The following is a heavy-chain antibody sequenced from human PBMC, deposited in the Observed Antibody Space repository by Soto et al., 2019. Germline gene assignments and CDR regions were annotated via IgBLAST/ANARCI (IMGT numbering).Heavy chain of an antibody. Sequence: GGSLRLSCAASGFTFSSYAMSWVRQAPGKGLEWVSGISGSGGITHYAESVKGRFTTSRDNSKNTLYLQMDSLRVEDTAVYYCGKDQDTSAWYYFDYWGQGTLVTVSS. D-gene: IGHD6-19*01. CDR2: ISGSGGIT. J-gene: IGHJ4*02. CDR1: GFTFSSYA. V-gene: IGHV3-23*01. CDR3: GKDQDTSAWYYFDY.